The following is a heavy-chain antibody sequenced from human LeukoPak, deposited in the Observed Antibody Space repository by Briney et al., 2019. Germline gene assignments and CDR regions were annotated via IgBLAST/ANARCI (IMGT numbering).Heavy chain of an antibody. CDR3: ARVGYFDWLLDY. CDR1: GGSVSSGSYY. Sequence: PSETLSLTCTVSGGSVSSGSYYWSWLRQPPGKGLEWIGYIYYSGSTNYNPSLKSRVTISVDTSKNQFSLKLSSVTAADTAVYYCARVGYFDWLLDYWGQGTLVTVSS. V-gene: IGHV4-61*01. CDR2: IYYSGST. D-gene: IGHD3-9*01. J-gene: IGHJ4*02.